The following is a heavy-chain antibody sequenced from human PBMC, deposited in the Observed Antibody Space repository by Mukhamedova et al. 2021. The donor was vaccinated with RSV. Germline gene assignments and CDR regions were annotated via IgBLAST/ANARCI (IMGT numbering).Heavy chain of an antibody. Sequence: NWVRQAPGTGLEWVSSISSSSSYIYYADSVKGRFTISRDNAKNSLYLQMNSLRAEDTAVYYCARRAGYDSSGYYNYWGQGTLVTV. CDR3: ARRAGYDSSGYYNY. V-gene: IGHV3-21*01. J-gene: IGHJ4*02. CDR2: ISSSSSYI. D-gene: IGHD3-22*01.